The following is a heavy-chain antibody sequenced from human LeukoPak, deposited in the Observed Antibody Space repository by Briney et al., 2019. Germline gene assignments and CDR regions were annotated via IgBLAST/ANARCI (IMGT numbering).Heavy chain of an antibody. Sequence: GGSLRLSCAASGFTFSSYSMNWVRQAPGKGLEWVSYISSSSSTIYYADSVKGRFTISRDNSKNTLYLQMNSLRAEDTAVYYCAREVQARSDYFDYWGQGTLVTVSS. CDR2: ISSSSSTI. CDR3: AREVQARSDYFDY. CDR1: GFTFSSYS. V-gene: IGHV3-48*01. D-gene: IGHD1-26*01. J-gene: IGHJ4*02.